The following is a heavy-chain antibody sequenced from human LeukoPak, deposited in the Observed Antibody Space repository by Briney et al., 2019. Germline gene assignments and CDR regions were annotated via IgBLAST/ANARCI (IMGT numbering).Heavy chain of an antibody. CDR1: GYTFTSYD. Sequence: ASVKVSCKASGYTFTSYDIYWARQATGQGLEWMGWMNPNCGNTGYAQKFQSRVTMTRNTSISTPYMELSSLRSEDTAVYYCARLDYDILTGLQRYNWFDPWGQGTLVTVSS. V-gene: IGHV1-8*01. CDR3: ARLDYDILTGLQRYNWFDP. D-gene: IGHD3-9*01. CDR2: MNPNCGNT. J-gene: IGHJ5*02.